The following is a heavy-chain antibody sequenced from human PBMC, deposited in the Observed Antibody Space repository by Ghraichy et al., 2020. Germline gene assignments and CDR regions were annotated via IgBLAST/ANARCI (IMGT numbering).Heavy chain of an antibody. J-gene: IGHJ4*02. CDR3: AKGLVRYSYGSPSFDY. D-gene: IGHD5-18*01. CDR1: GFTFSSYG. CDR2: ISYDGSNK. Sequence: GESLNISCAASGFTFSSYGMHWVRQAPGKGLEWVAVISYDGSNKYYADSVKGRFTISRDNSKNTLYLQMNSLRAEDTAVYYCAKGLVRYSYGSPSFDYWGQGTLVTVSS. V-gene: IGHV3-30*18.